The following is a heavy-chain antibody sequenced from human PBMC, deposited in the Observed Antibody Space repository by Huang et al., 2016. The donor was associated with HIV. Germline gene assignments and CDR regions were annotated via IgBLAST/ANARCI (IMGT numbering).Heavy chain of an antibody. CDR3: ARHGRVAGHYYNNMAV. Sequence: LQLQESGPGLVKSSETLSLICTVSGGSISSSSYYWGWIRQPPGKGPEWIGRIDYSWNTYYNPPLKCRVTISVDTSKNQFSLKVNSVTAADTAVYYCARHGRVAGHYYNNMAVWGRGTTVTVSS. V-gene: IGHV4-39*01. CDR1: GGSISSSSYY. J-gene: IGHJ6*02. CDR2: IDYSWNT. D-gene: IGHD6-19*01.